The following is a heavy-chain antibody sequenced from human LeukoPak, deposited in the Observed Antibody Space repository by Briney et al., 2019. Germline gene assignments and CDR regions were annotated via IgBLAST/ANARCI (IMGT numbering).Heavy chain of an antibody. J-gene: IGHJ4*02. CDR2: INHSGST. CDR1: GGSFSGYY. D-gene: IGHD6-13*01. CDR3: ARGLFSGYSSSWYYFDY. V-gene: IGHV4-34*01. Sequence: PSETLSLTYAVYGGSFSGYYWSWIRQPPGKGLEWIGEINHSGSTNYNPSLKSRVTISVDTSKNQFSLKLSSVTAADTAVYYCARGLFSGYSSSWYYFDYWGQGTLVTVSS.